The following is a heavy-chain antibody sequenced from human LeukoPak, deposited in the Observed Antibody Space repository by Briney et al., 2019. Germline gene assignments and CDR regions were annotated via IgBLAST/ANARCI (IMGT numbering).Heavy chain of an antibody. Sequence: GASVKVSCKASGGTFSSYAIIWVRQAPGQGLEWMGRIIPILGIANYAQKFQGRVTITADKSTSTAYMELSSLKTEDTAVYYCTTDLNGYRVLLGYWGQGTLVTVSS. CDR1: GGTFSSYA. D-gene: IGHD5-24*01. CDR3: TTDLNGYRVLLGY. V-gene: IGHV1-69*04. CDR2: IIPILGIA. J-gene: IGHJ4*02.